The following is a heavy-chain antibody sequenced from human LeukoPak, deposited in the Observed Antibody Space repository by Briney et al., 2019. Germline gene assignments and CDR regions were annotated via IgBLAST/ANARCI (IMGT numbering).Heavy chain of an antibody. J-gene: IGHJ4*02. CDR3: AKDAAGSSWPYYFDY. CDR2: ISDSGGST. V-gene: IGHV3-23*01. Sequence: GGSLRLSCAASGFSFRSYAMSWVRQAPGKGLEWVSGISDSGGSTYHADSVKGRFTISRDNSKNTVYLQMNSLRAEDTAVYYCAKDAAGSSWPYYFDYWGQGTLVTASS. CDR1: GFSFRSYA. D-gene: IGHD6-13*01.